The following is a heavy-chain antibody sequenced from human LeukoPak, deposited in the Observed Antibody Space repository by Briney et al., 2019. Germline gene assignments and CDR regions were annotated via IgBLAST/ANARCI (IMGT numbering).Heavy chain of an antibody. V-gene: IGHV4-59*01. Sequence: PSETLSLTCTVSGGSISSYYWSWIRQPPGKELEWIGYIYYSGSTNYNPSLKSRVTISVDTSKNQFSLKLSSVTAADTAVYYCAREGFYDSSGYYYEWFDPWGQGTLVTVSS. CDR1: GGSISSYY. J-gene: IGHJ5*02. CDR3: AREGFYDSSGYYYEWFDP. CDR2: IYYSGST. D-gene: IGHD3-22*01.